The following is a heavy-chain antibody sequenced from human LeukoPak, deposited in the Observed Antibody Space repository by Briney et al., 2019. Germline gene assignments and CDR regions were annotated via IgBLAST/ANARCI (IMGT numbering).Heavy chain of an antibody. J-gene: IGHJ4*02. Sequence: GGSLRLSCAASGFTFSSYDMSWVRQAPGKGLEWVSAISGSGGSTYYSASVKGMFTISRDNSKNTLYLQMNSLRAEDTAVYSCAKVLRLVGGAFGFDYWGQGNLVTVSS. V-gene: IGHV3-23*01. CDR3: AKVLRLVGGAFGFDY. CDR2: ISGSGGST. D-gene: IGHD6-19*01. CDR1: GFTFSSYD.